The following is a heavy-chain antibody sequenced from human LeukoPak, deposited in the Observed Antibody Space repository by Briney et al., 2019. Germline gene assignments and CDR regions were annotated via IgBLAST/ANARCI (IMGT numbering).Heavy chain of an antibody. D-gene: IGHD6-13*01. V-gene: IGHV3-23*01. CDR3: AKGSGRYSNSWFGGY. Sequence: PGGSLRLSCAASGFTFSSYAMSWVRQAPGKGLEWVSAISGSGGSTYYADSVNGRFTISRDKSKNTVSLQMNGLRADDTAVYYCAKGSGRYSNSWFGGYWGQGTLVTVSS. J-gene: IGHJ4*02. CDR1: GFTFSSYA. CDR2: ISGSGGST.